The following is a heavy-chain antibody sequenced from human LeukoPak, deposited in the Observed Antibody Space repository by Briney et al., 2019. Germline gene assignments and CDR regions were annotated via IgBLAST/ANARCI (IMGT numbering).Heavy chain of an antibody. Sequence: PGGSLRLSCAASGFTFSSYEMNWVRQAPGKGLEWVSYISSSGSTIYYADSVKGRCTISRDNSKKTVYLQMNSLRTEDTAVYYCAKDRWLQGYFDYWGQGTLVTVSS. CDR3: AKDRWLQGYFDY. D-gene: IGHD5-24*01. V-gene: IGHV3-48*03. CDR1: GFTFSSYE. CDR2: ISSSGSTI. J-gene: IGHJ4*02.